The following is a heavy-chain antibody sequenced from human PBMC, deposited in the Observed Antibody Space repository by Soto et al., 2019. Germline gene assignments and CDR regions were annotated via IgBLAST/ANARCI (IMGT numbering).Heavy chain of an antibody. CDR2: INRDRSER. Sequence: PGGSLRLSCAASGFTFSTYWMSWVRQTPGKGLEWVANINRDRSERYYVDSVKGRFTISRDNAKNSLYLQMNSLRDEDTAVYYCARSSGPSSKFDYWGQGTLVTVSS. J-gene: IGHJ4*02. CDR1: GFTFSTYW. D-gene: IGHD6-19*01. CDR3: ARSSGPSSKFDY. V-gene: IGHV3-7*02.